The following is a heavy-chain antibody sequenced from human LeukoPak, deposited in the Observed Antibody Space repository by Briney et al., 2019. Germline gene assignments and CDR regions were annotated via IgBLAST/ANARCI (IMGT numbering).Heavy chain of an antibody. D-gene: IGHD2-2*01. Sequence: GGSLRLSCAASGFTFSNSWMHWVCQAPEKGLEWVADIKCDGSEKCYVDSVKGRLTISRDNAKNSLYLQVNSLRAEDMTVYYCVRGVGSSTSCYVRAFDIWGQGAMVTVSS. J-gene: IGHJ3*02. CDR2: IKCDGSEK. V-gene: IGHV3-52*01. CDR3: VRGVGSSTSCYVRAFDI. CDR1: GFTFSNSW.